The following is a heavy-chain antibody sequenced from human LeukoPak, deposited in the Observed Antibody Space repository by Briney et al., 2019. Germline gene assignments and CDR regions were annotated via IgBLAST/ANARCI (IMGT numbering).Heavy chain of an antibody. CDR1: GYCFTSYW. CDR2: IYPGDSDT. CDR3: ARLRYYGSGSYYMDV. J-gene: IGHJ6*03. Sequence: HGASLKISCKGSGYCFTSYWIGWVRQMPGKGLEWMGIIYPGDSDTRYSPSFQGQVTISADKSISTDYLQWSSLKASDTAMYYCARLRYYGSGSYYMDVWGKGTTVTVSS. V-gene: IGHV5-51*01. D-gene: IGHD3-10*01.